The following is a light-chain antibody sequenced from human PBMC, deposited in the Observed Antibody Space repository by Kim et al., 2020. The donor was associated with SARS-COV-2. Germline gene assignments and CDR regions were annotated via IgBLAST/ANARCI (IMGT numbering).Light chain of an antibody. CDR3: QQYSSFPRT. J-gene: IGKJ2*01. Sequence: SASGGDRVTITCRASRDRTNYLAWFQQKPGQDPKSLIYTASTWHSGVPSRFSGSGSGTDFTLTISSLQPEDFATYYCQQYSSFPRTFGQGTKLEI. V-gene: IGKV1-16*01. CDR2: TAS. CDR1: RDRTNY.